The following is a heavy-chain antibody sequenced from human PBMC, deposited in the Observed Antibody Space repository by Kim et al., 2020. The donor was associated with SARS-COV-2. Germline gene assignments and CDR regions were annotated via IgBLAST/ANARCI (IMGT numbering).Heavy chain of an antibody. D-gene: IGHD3-10*01. CDR2: INPSGGST. CDR1: GYTFTSYY. J-gene: IGHJ4*02. CDR3: ARSNSGYYYGSGSYYNNDPTFDY. Sequence: ASVKVSCKASGYTFTSYYMHWVRQAPGQGLEWMGIINPSGGSTSYAQKFQGRVTMTRDTSTSTVYMELSSLRSEDTAVYYWARSNSGYYYGSGSYYNNDPTFDYWGQGTLVTVSS. V-gene: IGHV1-46*01.